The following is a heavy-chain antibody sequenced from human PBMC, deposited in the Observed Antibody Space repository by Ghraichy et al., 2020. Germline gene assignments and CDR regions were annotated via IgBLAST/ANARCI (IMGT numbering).Heavy chain of an antibody. Sequence: GGSLRLSCAASGFTFSTYSMNWVRQAPGKGLDWVSSITSSSSYIYYADSVKGRFTISRDDAKNSLYLQMNSLRAEDTAVYYCARDIREDDFWSGYQDYWGQGTLVTVSS. D-gene: IGHD3-3*01. CDR2: ITSSSSYI. CDR3: ARDIREDDFWSGYQDY. V-gene: IGHV3-21*01. J-gene: IGHJ4*02. CDR1: GFTFSTYS.